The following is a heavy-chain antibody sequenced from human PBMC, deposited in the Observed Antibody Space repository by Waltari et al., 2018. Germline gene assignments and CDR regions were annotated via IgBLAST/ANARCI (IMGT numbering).Heavy chain of an antibody. D-gene: IGHD1-26*01. J-gene: IGHJ4*02. CDR3: ASTGYSGSYTVYFDY. V-gene: IGHV4-34*01. CDR1: GGSFSGYY. Sequence: QVQLQQWGAGLLKPSETLSLTCAVYGGSFSGYYWSWIRQPPGKGLEWIGENNHSGSTNSNPSLNSRFTISVDTSKNQFSLKLSSVTAADTAVYYCASTGYSGSYTVYFDYWGQGTLVTVSS. CDR2: NNHSGST.